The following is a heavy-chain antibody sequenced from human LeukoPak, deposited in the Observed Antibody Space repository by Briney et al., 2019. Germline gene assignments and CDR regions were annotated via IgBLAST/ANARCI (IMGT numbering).Heavy chain of an antibody. CDR3: AKGSGYSYGYGYFDY. Sequence: GGSLRLSCAASGFTFSSYGMHWVRQAPGKGLEWVAFIRYDGSNKYYADSVKGRFTISRDNSKNTLYLQMNSLRAEDTAVYYCAKGSGYSYGYGYFDYWGQGTLVTVSS. CDR1: GFTFSSYG. CDR2: IRYDGSNK. D-gene: IGHD5-18*01. V-gene: IGHV3-30*02. J-gene: IGHJ4*02.